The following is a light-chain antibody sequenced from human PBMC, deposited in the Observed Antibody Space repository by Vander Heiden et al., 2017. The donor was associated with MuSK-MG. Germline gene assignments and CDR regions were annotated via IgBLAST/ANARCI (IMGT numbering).Light chain of an antibody. CDR2: KTS. CDR3: QQDNSYPRT. V-gene: IGKV1-5*03. Sequence: DIKMTQSPSTLSASVGDRVTITCRASQSINNWLAWYQQKPGKAPKLLIYKTSSLESGVPSRFSGSGSGTEFTLTISSLQPDDFATYYCQQDNSYPRTFGQGTKVEIK. J-gene: IGKJ1*01. CDR1: QSINNW.